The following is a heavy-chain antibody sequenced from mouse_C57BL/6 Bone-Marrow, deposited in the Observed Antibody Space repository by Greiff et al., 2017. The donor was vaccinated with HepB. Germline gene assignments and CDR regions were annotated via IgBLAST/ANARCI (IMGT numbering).Heavy chain of an antibody. J-gene: IGHJ2*01. CDR2: INPSTGGT. Sequence: VQLQQSGPELVKPGASVKISCKASGYSFTGYYMNWVKQSPEKSLEWIGEINPSTGGTTYNQKFKANATLTVDKSSSTAYMQLKSLTSEDSAVYYCARCYDGYDFDYWGQGTTLTVSS. CDR3: ARCYDGYDFDY. CDR1: GYSFTGYY. D-gene: IGHD2-3*01. V-gene: IGHV1-42*01.